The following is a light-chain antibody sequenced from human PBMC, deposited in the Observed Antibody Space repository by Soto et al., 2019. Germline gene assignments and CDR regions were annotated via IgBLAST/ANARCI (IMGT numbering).Light chain of an antibody. CDR1: QSVSSY. J-gene: IGKJ3*01. V-gene: IGKV3-11*01. CDR2: DAS. CDR3: QQRNKWPPIFT. Sequence: EIVLTQSPATLSLSPGERATLSCRASQSVSSYLAWYQQKPGQAPRLLIYDASKRASDISARFSGSGSGTDFTLTISSLEPEDFAVYYCQQRNKWPPIFTFGPGTKVDIK.